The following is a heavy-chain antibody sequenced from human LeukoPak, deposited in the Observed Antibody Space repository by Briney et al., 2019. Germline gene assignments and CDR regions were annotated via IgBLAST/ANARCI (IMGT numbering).Heavy chain of an antibody. J-gene: IGHJ4*02. D-gene: IGHD3-22*01. CDR2: ITNSGNSK. V-gene: IGHV3-48*01. CDR3: ARTRSSGYLIFDY. CDR1: EFTFSSYS. Sequence: GGSLRLSCAASEFTFSSYSMNWVRQAPGKGLEWVSYITNSGNSKSYADSVKGRFTISRDNTKNSLYLQMNGLRAEDTAVYYCARTRSSGYLIFDYWGQGILVTVSS.